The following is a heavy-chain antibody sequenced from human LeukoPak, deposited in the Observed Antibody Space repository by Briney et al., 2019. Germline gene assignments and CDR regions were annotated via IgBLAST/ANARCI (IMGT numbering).Heavy chain of an antibody. CDR1: GFTFSSYA. CDR2: ISYDGSNK. Sequence: PGRSLRLSCAASGFTFSSYAMHWVRQAPGKGLEWVAVISYDGSNKYYADSVKGRFTISRDNSKNTLYLQMNSLRAEDTAVYYCAKVSNSYGHYYFDYWGQGTLVTVSS. V-gene: IGHV3-30*01. J-gene: IGHJ4*02. CDR3: AKVSNSYGHYYFDY. D-gene: IGHD5-18*01.